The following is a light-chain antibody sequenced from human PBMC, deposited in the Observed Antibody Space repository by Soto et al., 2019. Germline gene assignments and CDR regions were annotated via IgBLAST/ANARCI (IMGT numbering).Light chain of an antibody. CDR3: QQRSSWPSFT. J-gene: IGKJ3*01. CDR2: DAS. V-gene: IGKV3-11*01. Sequence: EIVLTQSPATLSLSPGERGTLSCRASQSVGTYLAWYQQKPGQAPRLLIYDASNRATGIPARFSGSGSGTDFTLTISSLEPEDFAVYYCQQRSSWPSFTFGPGTKVDIK. CDR1: QSVGTY.